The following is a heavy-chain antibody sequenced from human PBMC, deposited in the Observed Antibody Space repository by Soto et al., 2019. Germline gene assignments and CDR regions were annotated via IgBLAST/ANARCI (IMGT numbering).Heavy chain of an antibody. CDR2: INSDGSRT. J-gene: IGHJ6*03. CDR3: ARIGTGYYYMDV. D-gene: IGHD3-10*01. V-gene: IGHV3-74*01. CDR1: GFTFSSYW. Sequence: DAQLEESGGGLVQPGGSLRLSCGASGFTFSSYWMHWVRQAPGKGLVWVSRINSDGSRTNYADSVKGRFTISRDNAKNTVYLQMNSLSAEDTAVYYCARIGTGYYYMDVWGKGTTVTVSS.